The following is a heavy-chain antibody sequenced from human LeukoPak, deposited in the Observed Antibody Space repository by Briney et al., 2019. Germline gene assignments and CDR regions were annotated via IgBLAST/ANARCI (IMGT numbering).Heavy chain of an antibody. CDR1: GGSFSGYY. Sequence: SETLSLTCAVYGGSFSGYYWSWIRQPPGKGLEWMGEINHSGSTNYNPSLKSRVTISVDTSKNQFSLKLSSVTAADTAEYYCARFRPYYYDSSGRRYCFHYWGQGTLVTVSS. CDR3: ARFRPYYYDSSGRRYCFHY. D-gene: IGHD3-22*01. V-gene: IGHV4-34*01. J-gene: IGHJ4*02. CDR2: INHSGST.